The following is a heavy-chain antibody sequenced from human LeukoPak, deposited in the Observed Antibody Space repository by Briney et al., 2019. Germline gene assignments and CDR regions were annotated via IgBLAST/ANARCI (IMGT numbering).Heavy chain of an antibody. V-gene: IGHV4-34*01. D-gene: IGHD2-2*01. Sequence: SETLSLTCAVYGGSFSGYYWSWIRQPPGKGLEWIGEINHSGSTNYNPSLKSRVTITVDTSKNQFSLKLSSVTAADTAVYYCARQGRVVPAAAYYYYYYMDVWGKGTTVTISS. CDR2: INHSGST. CDR1: GGSFSGYY. J-gene: IGHJ6*03. CDR3: ARQGRVVPAAAYYYYYYMDV.